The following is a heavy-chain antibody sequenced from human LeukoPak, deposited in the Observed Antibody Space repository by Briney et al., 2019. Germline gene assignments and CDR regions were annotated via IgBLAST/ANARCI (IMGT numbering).Heavy chain of an antibody. J-gene: IGHJ6*02. CDR2: ISGSGGST. D-gene: IGHD3-10*01. CDR3: ARDSFGSYCYYGMDV. Sequence: GGSLRLSCAASGFTFSSYAMSWVRQAPGKGLEWVSAISGSGGSTYYADSVKGRFTISRDNAKNSLYLQMNSLRAEDTAVYYCARDSFGSYCYYGMDVWGQGTTVTVSS. V-gene: IGHV3-23*01. CDR1: GFTFSSYA.